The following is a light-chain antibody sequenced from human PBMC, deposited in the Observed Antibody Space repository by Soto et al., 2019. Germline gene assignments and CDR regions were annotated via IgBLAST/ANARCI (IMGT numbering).Light chain of an antibody. CDR1: QNVNKW. Sequence: DIQMTQSPSPLSASVGDRVTITCRASQNVNKWLAWFQQKPGEAPKLLIYDASALPRGVPSRFSGSGSGTKFTLTIASLQPDDVATYYCQQYETFSGTFGPGTKVDI. CDR3: QQYETFSGT. J-gene: IGKJ1*01. CDR2: DAS. V-gene: IGKV1-5*01.